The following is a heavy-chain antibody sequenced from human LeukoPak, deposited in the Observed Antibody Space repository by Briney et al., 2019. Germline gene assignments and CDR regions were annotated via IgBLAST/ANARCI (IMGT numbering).Heavy chain of an antibody. J-gene: IGHJ6*02. Sequence: GGSLRLSCAASGFTFSSYSMNWVRQAPGKGLEWVSSISSSSSYIYYADSVKGRFTISRDNAKNSLYLQMNSLRAEDRAVYYCAREGFVVVPAGMYQDYYYGMAVWGQGTTVTVSS. V-gene: IGHV3-21*01. CDR3: AREGFVVVPAGMYQDYYYGMAV. D-gene: IGHD2-2*01. CDR2: ISSSSSYI. CDR1: GFTFSSYS.